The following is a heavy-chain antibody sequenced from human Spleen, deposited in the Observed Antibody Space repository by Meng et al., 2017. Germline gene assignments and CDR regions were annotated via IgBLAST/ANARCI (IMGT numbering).Heavy chain of an antibody. D-gene: IGHD6-19*01. Sequence: GGSLRLSCAASGFTLRSFEIHWVRQAPGKGLEWVSSISKNGSTIYYADSVKGRFTISRDNAKNSLYLHMNSVRVEDTAVYYCAREPGSGWYWAFDYWGQGTLVTVSS. V-gene: IGHV3-48*03. CDR2: ISKNGSTI. J-gene: IGHJ4*02. CDR1: GFTLRSFE. CDR3: AREPGSGWYWAFDY.